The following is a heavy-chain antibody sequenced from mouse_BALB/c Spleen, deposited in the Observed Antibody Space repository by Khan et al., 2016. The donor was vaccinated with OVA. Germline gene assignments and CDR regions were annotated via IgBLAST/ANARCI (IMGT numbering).Heavy chain of an antibody. V-gene: IGHV1-20*02. D-gene: IGHD1-1*01. CDR2: INPYIGET. CDR3: ARIYGSDFDY. CDR1: GYSFTGYF. Sequence: MQLEESGPELVKPGASVKISCKASGYSFTGYFMHWVMQSHGKSLEWIGRINPYIGETFYNQKLKGKATLTGDESSSTAHMELRSLASEDSAVYFCARIYGSDFDYWGQGTTLTVSS. J-gene: IGHJ2*01.